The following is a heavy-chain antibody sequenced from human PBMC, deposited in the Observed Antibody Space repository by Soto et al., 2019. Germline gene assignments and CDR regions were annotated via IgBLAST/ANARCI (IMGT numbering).Heavy chain of an antibody. CDR3: VRTAREGAVAPHWFDR. D-gene: IGHD2-21*02. Sequence: PSETLSLTCTVSGASIKSTDYYWGWIRQAPGKGLEWIGYVYYTGSTYYNPSHMSRLTISVDTSKNQFSLKLTSVTAAETAVYYXVRTAREGAVAPHWFDRWGQGTQVTVSS. V-gene: IGHV4-30-4*01. CDR2: VYYTGST. J-gene: IGHJ5*02. CDR1: GASIKSTDYY.